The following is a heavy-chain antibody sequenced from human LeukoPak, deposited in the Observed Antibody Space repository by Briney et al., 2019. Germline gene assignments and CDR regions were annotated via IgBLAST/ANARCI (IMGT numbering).Heavy chain of an antibody. CDR3: AREDYYGSGSYRYYYYYMDV. D-gene: IGHD3-10*01. V-gene: IGHV4-61*02. CDR1: GDSISSGSYY. Sequence: SQTLSLTCTVSGDSISSGSYYWSWIRQPAGKGLEWIGRIYTSGSTNYNPSLKSRVTISVDTSKNQFSLKLSSVTAADTAVYYCAREDYYGSGSYRYYYYYMDVWGKGTTVTISS. CDR2: IYTSGST. J-gene: IGHJ6*03.